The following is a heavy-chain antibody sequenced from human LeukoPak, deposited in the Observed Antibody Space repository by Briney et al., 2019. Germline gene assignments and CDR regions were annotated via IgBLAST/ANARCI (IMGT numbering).Heavy chain of an antibody. CDR1: GGSISSYY. CDR3: ARERVDSDYAD. D-gene: IGHD4-17*01. CDR2: IYYSGST. V-gene: IGHV4-59*01. Sequence: PSETLSLTCTVSGGSISSYYWSWIRQPPGKGLEWIGYIYYSGSTNYNPSLKSRVTISVDTSKNQFSLKLSSVTAADTAVYYCARERVDSDYADWGQGTLVTVSS. J-gene: IGHJ4*02.